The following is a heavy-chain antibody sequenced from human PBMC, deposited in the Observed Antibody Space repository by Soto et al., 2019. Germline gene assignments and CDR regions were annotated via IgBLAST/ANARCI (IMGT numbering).Heavy chain of an antibody. D-gene: IGHD6-13*01. CDR2: IYYSGST. Sequence: QVQLQESGPGLVKPSQTLSLTCTVSGGSISSGGYYWSWIRQHPGKGLEWIGYIYYSGSTYYNPSLKSRVTIPVVTPKNQFSLKLSSVTAADTAVYYCARDRFGPEHFGIAAAGVHFGPGGMDVWGQGTTVTVSS. V-gene: IGHV4-31*03. CDR3: ARDRFGPEHFGIAAAGVHFGPGGMDV. J-gene: IGHJ6*02. CDR1: GGSISSGGYY.